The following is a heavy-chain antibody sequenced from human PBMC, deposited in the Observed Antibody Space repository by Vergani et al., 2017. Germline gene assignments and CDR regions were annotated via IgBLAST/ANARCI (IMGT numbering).Heavy chain of an antibody. CDR2: IYWNDDK. V-gene: IGHV2-5*01. CDR1: GFPLSTSGVG. J-gene: IGHJ1*01. D-gene: IGHD3-10*01. CDR3: AHDVGIAMVRGVSEYFRH. Sequence: QITLKESGPTLVKPTQTLTLICTFSGFPLSTSGVGVGWIRQPPGKALEWLALIYWNDDKRYSPSLKSRLTITKDTSKNQVVLTMNNMDPMDTATYYCAHDVGIAMVRGVSEYFRHWGQGTLVTVSS.